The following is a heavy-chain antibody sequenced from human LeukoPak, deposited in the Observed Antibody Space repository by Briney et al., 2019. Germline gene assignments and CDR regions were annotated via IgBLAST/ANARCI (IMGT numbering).Heavy chain of an antibody. D-gene: IGHD3-16*01. CDR3: ARDTLAAWGLRKDAFDI. J-gene: IGHJ3*02. CDR2: ISGSGGST. CDR1: GLTFSSYA. Sequence: GGSLRLSCAASGLTFSSYAMSWVRQAPGRGLEWVSLISGSGGSTYYADSVKGRFTISRDNAKNTLYLQMNSLRAEDTAVYYCARDTLAAWGLRKDAFDIWGQGTMVTVSS. V-gene: IGHV3-23*01.